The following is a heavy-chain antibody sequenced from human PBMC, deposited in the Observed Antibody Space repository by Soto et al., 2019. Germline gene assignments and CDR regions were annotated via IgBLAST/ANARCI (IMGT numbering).Heavy chain of an antibody. Sequence: ASVKASCKASGYTFTSYDINWVRQATGQGLEWMGWMNPNSGNTGYAQKFQGRVTMTRNTSISTAYMELSSLRSEDTAVYYCARGQNSLYYYYGMDVWGQGTTVTVSS. V-gene: IGHV1-8*01. CDR3: ARGQNSLYYYYGMDV. CDR1: GYTFTSYD. D-gene: IGHD1-7*01. J-gene: IGHJ6*02. CDR2: MNPNSGNT.